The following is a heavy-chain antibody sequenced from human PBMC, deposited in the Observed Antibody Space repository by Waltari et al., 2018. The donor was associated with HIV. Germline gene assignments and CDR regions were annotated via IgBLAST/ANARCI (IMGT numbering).Heavy chain of an antibody. CDR2: ISADNGNT. J-gene: IGHJ6*02. V-gene: IGHV1-18*01. D-gene: IGHD3-22*01. Sequence: QVQLEQSGPEVRKPGASVKVSCKASGYSFTRYGISWVRQAPGQGLEWMGWISADNGNTNYAQEFQVRLTMTKDTSTRTAYMELRSLRSDDTAVYYCARDYYDSSGYRRGMDVWGQGP. CDR1: GYSFTRYG. CDR3: ARDYYDSSGYRRGMDV.